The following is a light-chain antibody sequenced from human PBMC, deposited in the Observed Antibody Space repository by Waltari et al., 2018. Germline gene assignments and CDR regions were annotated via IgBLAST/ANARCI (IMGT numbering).Light chain of an antibody. V-gene: IGKV3-20*01. CDR1: QSVGKY. CDR2: HAS. Sequence: EIVLTQSPGTLSLSPGERATISCRASQSVGKYLAWYQQRPGQAPRLLLYHASIRATGIPDRFSGSGSGTDFSLTISRLEPEDFAVYYCQKYESLPATFGQGTTVEIK. J-gene: IGKJ1*01. CDR3: QKYESLPAT.